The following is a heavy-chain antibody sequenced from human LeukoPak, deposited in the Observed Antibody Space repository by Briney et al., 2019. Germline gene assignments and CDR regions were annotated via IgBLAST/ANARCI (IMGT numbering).Heavy chain of an antibody. V-gene: IGHV4-59*08. D-gene: IGHD3-9*01. J-gene: IGHJ6*02. CDR3: ARLGRDILTGLYGMDV. CDR2: IYYSGST. CDR1: GGSISSYY. Sequence: SETLSLTGTVSGGSISSYYWGWIRQPPGKGLEWIGYIYYSGSTNYNPSLKSRVTISVDTSKNQFSLKLSSVTAADTAVYYCARLGRDILTGLYGMDVWGQGTTVTVSS.